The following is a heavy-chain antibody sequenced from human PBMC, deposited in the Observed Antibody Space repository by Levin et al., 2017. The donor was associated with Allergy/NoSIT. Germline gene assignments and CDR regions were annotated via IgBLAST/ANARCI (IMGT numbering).Heavy chain of an antibody. CDR1: GFSFGTYA. CDR2: LSGGGDRT. D-gene: IGHD6-6*01. Sequence: GESLKISCAASGFSFGTYAMTWVRQAPGKGLEWVSALSGGGDRTYYADSVKGRFTIFRDNSKNTLYLQMNSLRAEDTAIYYCAKSIVARRGFDYWGLGTLVTVSS. CDR3: AKSIVARRGFDY. J-gene: IGHJ4*02. V-gene: IGHV3-23*01.